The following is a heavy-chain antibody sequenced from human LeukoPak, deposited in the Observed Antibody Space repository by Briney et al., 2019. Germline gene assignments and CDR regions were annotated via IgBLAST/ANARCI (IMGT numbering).Heavy chain of an antibody. J-gene: IGHJ4*02. V-gene: IGHV1-2*02. CDR3: ARGGHGHTQNDY. CDR1: GYTFTDYH. CDR2: INPNTGGT. Sequence: ASVKVSCKASGYTFTDYHIHWVRQAPGQGLEWMGWINPNTGGTNYAQNFQGRVTMTRDTSITTSYMELSSLLSDDTVLYYCARGGHGHTQNDYWGQGTLVTVSS. D-gene: IGHD5-24*01.